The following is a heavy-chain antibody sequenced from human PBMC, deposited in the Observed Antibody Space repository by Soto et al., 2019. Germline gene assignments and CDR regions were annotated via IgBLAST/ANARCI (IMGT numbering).Heavy chain of an antibody. J-gene: IGHJ6*02. V-gene: IGHV3-23*01. CDR2: VSANGDIT. CDR3: ARGDRGGSGSPASYYFSGLDV. Sequence: EVQVLESGGDLVQPGGSLRLSCAASGFTFSDYAMTWVRQAPGKGLDWVSSVSANGDITYYADSVKGRFTIPRDNSNNTLLLQMNSLRAEDTALFYCARGDRGGSGSPASYYFSGLDVWGQGTTVTVSS. CDR1: GFTFSDYA. D-gene: IGHD3-10*01.